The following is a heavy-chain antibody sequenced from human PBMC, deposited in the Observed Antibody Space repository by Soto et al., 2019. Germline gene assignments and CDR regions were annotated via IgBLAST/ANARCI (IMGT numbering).Heavy chain of an antibody. CDR3: AKARGMVRGVIDVFDI. J-gene: IGHJ3*02. V-gene: IGHV3-21*01. CDR2: ISSSSSYI. D-gene: IGHD3-10*01. CDR1: GFTFSSYS. Sequence: PGGSLRLSCAASGFTFSSYSMNWVRQAPGKGLEWVSSISSSSSYIYYADSVKGRFTISRDNAKNSLYLQMNSLRAEDTAVYYCAKARGMVRGVIDVFDIWGNGTMATVPS.